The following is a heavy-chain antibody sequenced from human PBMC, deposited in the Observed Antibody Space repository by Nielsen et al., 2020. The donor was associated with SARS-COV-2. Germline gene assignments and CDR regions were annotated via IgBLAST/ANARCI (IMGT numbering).Heavy chain of an antibody. Sequence: GGSLRLSCAASGFTFDDYAMHWVRQAPGKGLEWVSGISWNSGSIGYADSVKGRFTISRDNAKNSLYLQMNSLRAEDTALYYCAKFGGPPDSSWYGTYYYYGMDVWGQGATVTVSS. CDR1: GFTFDDYA. CDR3: AKFGGPPDSSWYGTYYYYGMDV. CDR2: ISWNSGSI. V-gene: IGHV3-9*01. J-gene: IGHJ6*02. D-gene: IGHD6-13*01.